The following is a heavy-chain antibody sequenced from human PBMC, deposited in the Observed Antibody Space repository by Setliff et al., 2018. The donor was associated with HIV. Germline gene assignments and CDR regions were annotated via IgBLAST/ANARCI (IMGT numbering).Heavy chain of an antibody. D-gene: IGHD3-16*01. Sequence: GESLKISCAASGFTFSNYWMSWVRQAPGKGLEWVANIKQDGREKYYVDSVKGRFTISRDNAKNSLYLQMNSLRAEDTAVYYCARDLDYGDDWGQGTLVTVSS. CDR3: ARDLDYGDD. J-gene: IGHJ4*02. CDR2: IKQDGREK. V-gene: IGHV3-7*01. CDR1: GFTFSNYW.